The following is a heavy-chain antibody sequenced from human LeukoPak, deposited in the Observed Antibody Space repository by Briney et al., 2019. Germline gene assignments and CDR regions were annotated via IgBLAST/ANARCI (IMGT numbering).Heavy chain of an antibody. V-gene: IGHV3-21*01. CDR1: GFTFSSYS. D-gene: IGHD6-13*01. Sequence: PGGSLGLSCAASGFTFSSYSMNWVRQAPGKGLEWVSSISSSSSYIYYADSVKGRFTISRDNAKNSLYLQMNSLRAEDTAVYYCARDDSSSRYEGNWFDPWGQGTLVTVSS. J-gene: IGHJ5*02. CDR2: ISSSSSYI. CDR3: ARDDSSSRYEGNWFDP.